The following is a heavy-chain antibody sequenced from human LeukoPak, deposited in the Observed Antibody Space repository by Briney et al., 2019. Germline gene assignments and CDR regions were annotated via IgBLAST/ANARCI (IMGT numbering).Heavy chain of an antibody. J-gene: IGHJ4*02. CDR2: IYSGGST. Sequence: PGGALLLSCACSGFSVIRNYMSGVRQAPGEGLDGVSVIYSGGSTYYADSVKGRFTISRDNSKNTLYLQMNSLRAEDTAVYYCARDLTGDRGYFDYWGQGTLVTVSS. CDR3: ARDLTGDRGYFDY. V-gene: IGHV3-53*01. CDR1: GFSVIRNY. D-gene: IGHD7-27*01.